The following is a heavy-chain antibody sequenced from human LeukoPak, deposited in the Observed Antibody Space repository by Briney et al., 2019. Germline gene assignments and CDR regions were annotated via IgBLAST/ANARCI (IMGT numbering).Heavy chain of an antibody. Sequence: SVKVSCKASRGTFNKYAIEWVRQAPGQGFEWMGGIIPPFGSENYPQKFQGRVTITTDEVTNTAYLELRSLRSDDTAVYYCASAPSGFAGELSSWGQGTLVTVSS. V-gene: IGHV1-69*05. CDR2: IIPPFGSE. CDR3: ASAPSGFAGELSS. J-gene: IGHJ4*02. CDR1: RGTFNKYA. D-gene: IGHD3-16*02.